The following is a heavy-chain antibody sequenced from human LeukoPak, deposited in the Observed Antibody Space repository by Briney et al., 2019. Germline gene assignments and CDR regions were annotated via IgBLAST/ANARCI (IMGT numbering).Heavy chain of an antibody. Sequence: GGSLRLSCAASGFTFSSYAMHWVRQAPGKGLEWVAVISYDGSNKYYADSVKGRFTISRDNSKNTLYLQMNSLRAEDTAVYYCATSVVVIDGLGVDYWGQGTLVTVSS. CDR1: GFTFSSYA. J-gene: IGHJ4*02. CDR2: ISYDGSNK. CDR3: ATSVVVIDGLGVDY. D-gene: IGHD3-22*01. V-gene: IGHV3-30*04.